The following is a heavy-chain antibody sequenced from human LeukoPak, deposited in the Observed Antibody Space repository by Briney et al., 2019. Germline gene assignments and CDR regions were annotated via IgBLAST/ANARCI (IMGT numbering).Heavy chain of an antibody. CDR2: FSDDGDKT. D-gene: IGHD3-16*01. V-gene: IGHV3-23*01. J-gene: IGHJ4*02. CDR3: AGRTYYFDY. Sequence: EGVEAFSDDGDKTYYGDSVKRRFTVSRDNSKNTLYLQMSSLRAEDTAVYYCAGRTYYFDYWGQGTLVTVSS.